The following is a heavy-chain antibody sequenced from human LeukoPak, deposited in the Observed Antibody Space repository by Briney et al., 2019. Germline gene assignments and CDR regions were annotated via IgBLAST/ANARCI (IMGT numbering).Heavy chain of an antibody. CDR3: ATDQLGAGLGFRYGSGSYNGMDV. V-gene: IGHV1-24*01. CDR2: FDPEDGET. D-gene: IGHD3-10*01. J-gene: IGHJ6*02. Sequence: ASVKVSCKVSGYTLTELSMHWVRQVPGKGLEWMGGFDPEDGETLYAQKFQGRVTMTEDTSTDTAYMELSSLRSEDTAVYYCATDQLGAGLGFRYGSGSYNGMDVWGQGTTVTVSS. CDR1: GYTLTELS.